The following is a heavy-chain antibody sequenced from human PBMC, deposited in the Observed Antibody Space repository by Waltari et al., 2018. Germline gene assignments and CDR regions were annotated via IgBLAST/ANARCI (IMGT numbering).Heavy chain of an antibody. D-gene: IGHD2-21*01. V-gene: IGHV3-11*01. J-gene: IGHJ3*02. CDR2: ISSSGSTI. CDR3: ARKSGEGHDAFDI. Sequence: QVQLVESGGGLVKPGGSLRLSCAASGFTFSDYYMSWIRQAPGKGLEWVSNISSSGSTIYYAAPGKGRFTIARENAKNSLYLQMNSLRAEDTAVYYGARKSGEGHDAFDIWGQGTMVTVSS. CDR1: GFTFSDYY.